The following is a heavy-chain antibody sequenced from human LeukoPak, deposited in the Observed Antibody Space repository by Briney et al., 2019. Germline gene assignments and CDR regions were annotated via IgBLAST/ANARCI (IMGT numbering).Heavy chain of an antibody. Sequence: PGGSLRLSCAASGFTFSNYAMSWVRQAPGKGLEWVSCISGSSGGTNYADPVKGRFTNSRDNFRNTLYLQMTGLRAEETAIYYCAKDGGPTVFYYFDYWGQGTLLTVSS. D-gene: IGHD1-1*01. V-gene: IGHV3-23*01. CDR2: ISGSSGGT. CDR3: AKDGGPTVFYYFDY. CDR1: GFTFSNYA. J-gene: IGHJ4*02.